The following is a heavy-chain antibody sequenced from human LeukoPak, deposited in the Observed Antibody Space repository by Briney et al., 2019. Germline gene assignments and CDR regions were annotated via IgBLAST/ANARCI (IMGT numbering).Heavy chain of an antibody. V-gene: IGHV3-23*01. CDR1: GFGFSSYA. CDR2: VTGIVGRT. J-gene: IGHJ4*02. Sequence: GGSLRLSCAASGFGFSSYAVSWVRQGPGKGLEWVSSVTGIVGRTYYADSVDGRFTISRDNSKSTVYLQMNSLRAEDTAVYYCAKYMTPDTVAAIPPFDYWGRGTLVTVSS. CDR3: AKYMTPDTVAAIPPFDY. D-gene: IGHD5-12*01.